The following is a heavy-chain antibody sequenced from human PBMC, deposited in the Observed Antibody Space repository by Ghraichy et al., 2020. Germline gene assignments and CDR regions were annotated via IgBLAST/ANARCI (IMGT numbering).Heavy chain of an antibody. CDR2: IKSKRDGETT. V-gene: IGHV3-15*01. D-gene: IGHD2-15*01. Sequence: GGSLRLSCAASGFTFKNAYMGWVRQAPGKGLEWVGRIKSKRDGETTDYVAPVKGRFTISRDDSKNTLYLQMNSLTTEDTAVYYCSWDDIAVFDYWGQGTLVIVSS. CDR1: GFTFKNAY. J-gene: IGHJ4*02. CDR3: SWDDIAVFDY.